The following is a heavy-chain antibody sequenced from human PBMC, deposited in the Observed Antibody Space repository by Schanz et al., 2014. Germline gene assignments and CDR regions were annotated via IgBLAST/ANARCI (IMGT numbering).Heavy chain of an antibody. J-gene: IGHJ4*02. CDR3: ARDRVQYSSGWYSDS. V-gene: IGHV3-11*06. D-gene: IGHD6-19*01. CDR2: ISDRGDGT. CDR1: GFTFSDYY. Sequence: PGGSLRLSCTASGFTFSDYYMTWIRQAPGKGLEWVSGISDRGDGTNYGDSVRGRFTISRDNSRNTLSLQMSSLRAEDTAVYYCARDRVQYSSGWYSDSWGQGTLVTVSS.